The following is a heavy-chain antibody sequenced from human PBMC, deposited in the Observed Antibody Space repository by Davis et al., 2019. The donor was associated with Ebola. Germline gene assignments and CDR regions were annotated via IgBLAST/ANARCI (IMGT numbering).Heavy chain of an antibody. J-gene: IGHJ4*02. CDR2: INSDGTST. CDR3: AKGEPLDDYGDYQPLGY. D-gene: IGHD4-17*01. V-gene: IGHV3-74*01. Sequence: PARSLTLSCPLSALTLSSYWMHWVRHAPGKGLVWVSRINSDGTSTSYADSVKGRFTISRDNAKNTLYLQMNSLRAEDTAVYYCAKGEPLDDYGDYQPLGYWGQGTLVTVSS. CDR1: ALTLSSYW.